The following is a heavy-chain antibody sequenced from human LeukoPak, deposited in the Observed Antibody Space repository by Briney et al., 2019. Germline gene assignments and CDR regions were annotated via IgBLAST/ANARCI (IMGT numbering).Heavy chain of an antibody. V-gene: IGHV1-2*02. CDR1: GYTFTGYY. J-gene: IGHJ5*02. CDR3: ARDLNYYDSSGYYMS. Sequence: ASVKVSCKASGYTFTGYYMHWVRQAPGQGLEWMGWINPNSGGTNYAQKFQGRVTMTRDTSISTAYMELSSLRSEDTAVYYCARDLNYYDSSGYYMSWGQGTLVTVSS. CDR2: INPNSGGT. D-gene: IGHD3-22*01.